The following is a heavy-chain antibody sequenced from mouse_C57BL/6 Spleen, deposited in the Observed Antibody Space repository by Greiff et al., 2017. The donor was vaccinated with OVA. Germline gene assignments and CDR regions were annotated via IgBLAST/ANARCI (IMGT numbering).Heavy chain of an antibody. V-gene: IGHV1-26*01. CDR1: GYTFTDYY. CDR2: INPNNGGT. CDR3: ARASDFDY. Sequence: VQLQQSGPELVKPGASVKISCKASGYTFTDYYMNWVKQNPGKSLEWIGDINPNNGGTSYNQKFKGKATLTVDKSSSTAYMELRSLTSEDSAVYYCARASDFDYWGQGTTLTVSS. J-gene: IGHJ2*01. D-gene: IGHD6-2*01.